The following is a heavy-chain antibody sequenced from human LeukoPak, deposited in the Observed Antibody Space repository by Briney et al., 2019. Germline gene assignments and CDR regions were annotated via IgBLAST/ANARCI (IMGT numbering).Heavy chain of an antibody. CDR2: IYYGGST. Sequence: SETLSLTCTVSGGSISSYYWSWIRQPPGKGLEWIGYIYYGGSTNYNPSLKSRVTISVDTSKNQFSLKLSSVTAADTAVYYCAREAAGTIDYWGQGTLVTVSS. CDR1: GGSISSYY. J-gene: IGHJ4*02. V-gene: IGHV4-59*01. D-gene: IGHD6-13*01. CDR3: AREAAGTIDY.